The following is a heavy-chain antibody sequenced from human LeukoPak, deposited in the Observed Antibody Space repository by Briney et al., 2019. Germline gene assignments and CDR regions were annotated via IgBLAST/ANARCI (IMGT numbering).Heavy chain of an antibody. Sequence: RAGGSLRLSCAASGFTFSDYWVIWVRQAPGKGLEWVANIKYDGSQKYYVDSVKGRFTISRDNAKNSVYLQMNSLRAEDTAVYYCTNSGWSDWGQGTLVTVSS. D-gene: IGHD6-13*01. CDR3: TNSGWSD. CDR2: IKYDGSQK. CDR1: GFTFSDYW. J-gene: IGHJ4*02. V-gene: IGHV3-7*01.